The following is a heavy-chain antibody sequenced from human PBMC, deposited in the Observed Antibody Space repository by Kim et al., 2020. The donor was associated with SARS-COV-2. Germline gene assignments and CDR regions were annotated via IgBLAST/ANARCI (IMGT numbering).Heavy chain of an antibody. CDR3: ASVPDTSCWTPSFDH. Sequence: VKGRFTISRDNPKNSLYRQMNSLRAEDTAVYYCASVPDTSCWTPSFDHWGQGTLVTVSS. D-gene: IGHD2-2*01. J-gene: IGHJ5*02. V-gene: IGHV3-21*01.